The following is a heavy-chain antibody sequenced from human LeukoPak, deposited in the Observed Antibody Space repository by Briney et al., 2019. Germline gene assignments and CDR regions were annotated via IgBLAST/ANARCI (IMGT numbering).Heavy chain of an antibody. V-gene: IGHV4-59*01. CDR1: GGSISSYY. D-gene: IGHD5-18*01. CDR2: IYYSGST. Sequence: SETLSLTCTVSGGSISSYYWSWIRQPPGKGLEWIGYIYYSGSTNYNPSLKSRVTISVDTSKNQFSLKLSSVTAADTAVYYCAGGEYSYGKRYYFDYWGQGTLVTVSS. CDR3: AGGEYSYGKRYYFDY. J-gene: IGHJ4*02.